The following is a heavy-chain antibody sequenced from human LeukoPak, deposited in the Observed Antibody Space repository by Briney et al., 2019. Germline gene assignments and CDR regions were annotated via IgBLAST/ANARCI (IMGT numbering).Heavy chain of an antibody. D-gene: IGHD3-3*01. V-gene: IGHV3-15*07. CDR1: GFPFSNAW. CDR2: IKSKTDGGTT. CDR3: TTFFRLYGMDV. J-gene: IGHJ6*02. Sequence: GSLRLSCAASGFPFSNAWMNWVRQAPGKGLEWVGRIKSKTDGGTTDYAAPVKGGFTISRDDSKNTLYLQMNSLKTEDTAVYYCTTFFRLYGMDVWGQGTTVTVSS.